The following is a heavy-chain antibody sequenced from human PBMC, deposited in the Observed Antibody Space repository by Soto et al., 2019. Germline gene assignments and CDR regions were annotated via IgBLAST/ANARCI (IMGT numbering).Heavy chain of an antibody. CDR2: SNADNGDS. CDR3: ARDLRGGVYFDY. V-gene: IGHV1-3*01. CDR1: GYTFINYA. Sequence: QVHLVQSGAEVREPGASVKVSCKTSGYTFINYAMHWVRQAPGQRLEWMGWSNADNGDSKYSQRFQGRVTLTWDTSATTNYMELTSLTSGDTAVYYCARDLRGGVYFDYWGQGTLVTVSS. D-gene: IGHD2-8*01. J-gene: IGHJ4*02.